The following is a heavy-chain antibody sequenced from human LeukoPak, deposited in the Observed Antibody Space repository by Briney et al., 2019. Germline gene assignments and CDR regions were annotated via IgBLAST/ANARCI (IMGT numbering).Heavy chain of an antibody. CDR3: ARVPPLIAVVGGYFDY. Sequence: SETLSLTCTVSGGSISSYYWSWIRQPPGKGLEWIGYIYYSGSTYYNPSLKSRVTISVDTSKNQFSLKLSSVTAADTAVYYCARVPPLIAVVGGYFDYWGQGTLVTVSS. D-gene: IGHD6-19*01. CDR1: GGSISSYY. CDR2: IYYSGST. J-gene: IGHJ4*02. V-gene: IGHV4-30-4*08.